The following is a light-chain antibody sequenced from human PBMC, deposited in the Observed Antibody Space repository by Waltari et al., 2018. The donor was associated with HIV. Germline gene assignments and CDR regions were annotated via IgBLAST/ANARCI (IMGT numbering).Light chain of an antibody. CDR3: LLSYGNRRPGV. Sequence: QAVVTQEPSLTVSPGGTVTLTCGSSTGAVTSGHYPYWFQQKPGQAPRTLIYDTTNRHSWTPARFSGSCRVDKAVRTLSGAKPEDEAQYDCLLSYGNRRPGVFGGGTKLTVL. J-gene: IGLJ3*02. V-gene: IGLV7-46*01. CDR2: DTT. CDR1: TGAVTSGHY.